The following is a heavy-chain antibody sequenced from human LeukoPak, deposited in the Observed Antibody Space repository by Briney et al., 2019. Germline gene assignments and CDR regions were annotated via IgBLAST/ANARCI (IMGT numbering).Heavy chain of an antibody. CDR2: LSGSGAGT. Sequence: GGSLRLSCAASGFTFSDYALGWVRQAPGRGLEWVATLSGSGAGTYYSDSVQGRSTISRDNSKRTLFLQMNSLRAEDTAFYYCAKAELGVDTFFDYWGQGTLVTVSS. CDR1: GFTFSDYA. V-gene: IGHV3-23*01. CDR3: AKAELGVDTFFDY. D-gene: IGHD3-3*01. J-gene: IGHJ4*02.